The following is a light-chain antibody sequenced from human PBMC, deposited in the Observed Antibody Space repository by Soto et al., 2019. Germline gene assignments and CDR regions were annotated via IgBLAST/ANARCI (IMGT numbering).Light chain of an antibody. V-gene: IGKV3-11*01. J-gene: IGKJ4*01. Sequence: EIVVTQSPATLSLSPGERATLSCRASQSISNFLGWYQQKPGQAPRLLMYDVSNRATGIPARFSGSGSGTDFTLTISSLEPEDFAVYYCQQRGNWPLTFGGGTKVEIK. CDR3: QQRGNWPLT. CDR2: DVS. CDR1: QSISNF.